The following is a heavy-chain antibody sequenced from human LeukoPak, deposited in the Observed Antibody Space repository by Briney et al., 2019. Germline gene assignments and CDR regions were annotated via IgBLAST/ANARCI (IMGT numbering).Heavy chain of an antibody. CDR2: INPNSGGT. D-gene: IGHD6-19*01. CDR3: ARGNGAVAIDDAFDI. J-gene: IGHJ3*02. Sequence: ASVKVSCKASGYTFTGYYMHWVRQAPGQGLEWMGRINPNSGGTNYAQKFQGRVTMTRDTSISTAYMELSRLRSDDTAVYYCARGNGAVAIDDAFDIWGQGTLVTVSS. V-gene: IGHV1-2*06. CDR1: GYTFTGYY.